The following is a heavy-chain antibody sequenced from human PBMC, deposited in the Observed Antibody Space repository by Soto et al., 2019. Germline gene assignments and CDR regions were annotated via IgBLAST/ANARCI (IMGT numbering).Heavy chain of an antibody. D-gene: IGHD3-10*01. CDR1: GDSVGSSAAMY. V-gene: IGHV4-61*08. Sequence: SETLSLTCTVSGDSVGSSAAMYWAWVRQPPGKELEFIGKIYRSGSTLLNSALQSRVTLSMEPSKNQFSLNLRSVTVGDTARYFLEQAHEPGDYHGMSIWGQGITVTVSS. CDR3: EQAHEPGDYHGMSI. J-gene: IGHJ6*02. CDR2: IYRSGST.